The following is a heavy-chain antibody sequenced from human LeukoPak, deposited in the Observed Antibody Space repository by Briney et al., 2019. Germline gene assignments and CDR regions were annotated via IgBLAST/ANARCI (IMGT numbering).Heavy chain of an antibody. CDR3: AFSLYYDSSGYQAALDY. V-gene: IGHV3-21*01. J-gene: IGHJ4*02. CDR1: GFTFNTYT. CDR2: ISSSSVYI. Sequence: GGSLRLSCAASGFTFNTYTMNWVRQAPGKGLEWVSSISSSSVYIYYADSVKGRFTISRDNAKNSLYLQMNSLRAEDTAVYYCAFSLYYDSSGYQAALDYWGQGTLVTVSS. D-gene: IGHD3-22*01.